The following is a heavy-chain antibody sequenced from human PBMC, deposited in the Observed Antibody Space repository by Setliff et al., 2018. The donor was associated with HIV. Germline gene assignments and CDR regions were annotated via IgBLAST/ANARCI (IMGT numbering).Heavy chain of an antibody. CDR2: IYYSGNT. V-gene: IGHV4-39*07. J-gene: IGHJ6*03. Sequence: PSETLSLTCSVSGGSISSSGYYWAWIRQPPGKGLEWIGSIYYSGNTYYNPSVKSRVTISVDTFNNQFSLRLSSVTAADTAVYYCSRAIVAVTAIDYYYYMDVWGKGTTVTVSS. CDR3: SRAIVAVTAIDYYYYMDV. D-gene: IGHD2-21*02. CDR1: GGSISSSGYY.